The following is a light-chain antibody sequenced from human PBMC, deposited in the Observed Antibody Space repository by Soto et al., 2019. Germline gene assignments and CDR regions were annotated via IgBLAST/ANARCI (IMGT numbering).Light chain of an antibody. CDR2: GAS. CDR1: QSVSSSY. J-gene: IGKJ1*01. V-gene: IGKV3D-20*01. CDR3: QQHGTSPWT. Sequence: EIVLTQSPATLSLSPGERATLSCGASQSVSSSYLAWYQQKPGLAPRLLIYGASSRATGIPDRFSGSGSGTDFTLTITRLEPEDFAVYYCQQHGTSPWTFGQGTKVEIK.